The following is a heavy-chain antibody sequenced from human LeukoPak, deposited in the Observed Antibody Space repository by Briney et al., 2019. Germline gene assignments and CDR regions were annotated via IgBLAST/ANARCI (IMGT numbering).Heavy chain of an antibody. CDR1: GYSFTNYW. J-gene: IGHJ4*02. V-gene: IGHV5-51*01. CDR2: IYPGDSDT. D-gene: IGHD5-18*01. Sequence: GESLKISCKGSGYSFTNYWIAWGRQMPGKGLEWMGIIYPGDSDTRYSPSFQGQVTISADKSISTAYLQWNSLKASDTAMYYCARRHKRGAYSYGVDYWGQGTLVTVSS. CDR3: ARRHKRGAYSYGVDY.